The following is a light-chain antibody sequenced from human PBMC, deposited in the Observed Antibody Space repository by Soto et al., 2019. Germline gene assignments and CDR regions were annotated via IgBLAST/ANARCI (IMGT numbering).Light chain of an antibody. V-gene: IGKV3-20*01. CDR1: QSVGSY. J-gene: IGKJ2*01. CDR2: GAS. CDR3: QQYDSSPRT. Sequence: EIVLTQSPGTLSLSPGERATLSCRASQSVGSYLTWYQQKPGQAPRLLIYGASSRATVIPDRFSGSGSGTDFTVTISRLEPGDFAVYYCQQYDSSPRTFGQATKLEIK.